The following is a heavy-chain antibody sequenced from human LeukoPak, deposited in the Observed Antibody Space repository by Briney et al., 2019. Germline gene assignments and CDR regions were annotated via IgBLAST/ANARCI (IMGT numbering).Heavy chain of an antibody. CDR1: GGTFSSYA. CDR3: ARWDSSSSTGVDY. D-gene: IGHD6-6*01. V-gene: IGHV1-69*05. CDR2: IIPIFGTA. Sequence: SSVKVSCKASGGTFSSYAISWVRQAPGQGLEWMGGIIPIFGTANYAQKFQGRVTITTDESTSTAYMGLGSLRSEDTALYYCARWDSSSSTGVDYWGQGTLVTVSS. J-gene: IGHJ4*02.